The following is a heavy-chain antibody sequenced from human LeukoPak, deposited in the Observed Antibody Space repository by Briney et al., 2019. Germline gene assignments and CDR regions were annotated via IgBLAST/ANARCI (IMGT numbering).Heavy chain of an antibody. CDR3: ASGYSSSWYTP. D-gene: IGHD6-13*01. Sequence: PSETLSLTCTVSGGSISSYYWSWIRQPAGEGLGWIGRIYTSGSPNYNPSLKSRVTMSVDTSKNQFSLKLSSVTAADTAVYYCASGYSSSWYTPWGQRPLVTVSS. CDR2: IYTSGSP. CDR1: GGSISSYY. J-gene: IGHJ5*02. V-gene: IGHV4-4*07.